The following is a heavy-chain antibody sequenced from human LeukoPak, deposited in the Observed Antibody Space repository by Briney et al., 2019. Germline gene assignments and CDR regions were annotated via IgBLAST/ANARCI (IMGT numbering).Heavy chain of an antibody. CDR2: IYTSGST. J-gene: IGHJ5*02. CDR1: GGSISSYY. CDR3: ARGGLLLWFGELLHNWFDP. V-gene: IGHV4-4*07. D-gene: IGHD3-10*01. Sequence: SETLSLTCTVSGGSISSYYWNWIRQPAGKGLEWIGRIYTSGSTNYNPSPKSRVTISVDTSKNQFSLKLSSVTAADTAVYYCARGGLLLWFGELLHNWFDPWGQGTLVIVSS.